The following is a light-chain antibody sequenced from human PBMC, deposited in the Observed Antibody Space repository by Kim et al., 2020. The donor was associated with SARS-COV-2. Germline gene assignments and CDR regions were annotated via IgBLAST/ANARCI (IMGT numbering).Light chain of an antibody. V-gene: IGKV1-16*01. CDR3: QQSHSYPRT. Sequence: ASVGDRFTITCRASQDIGIDLAWFQQKPGKAPKSLIYAASSLQSGVPSRFSGSRSGTEYTFSISSLQPEDFGTYYCQQSHSYPRTFGQGTKVDIK. CDR1: QDIGID. J-gene: IGKJ1*01. CDR2: AAS.